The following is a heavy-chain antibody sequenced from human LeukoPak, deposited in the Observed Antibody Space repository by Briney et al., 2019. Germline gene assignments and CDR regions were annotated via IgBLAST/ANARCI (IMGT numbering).Heavy chain of an antibody. D-gene: IGHD1-26*01. V-gene: IGHV3-30*03. CDR2: ISSDGSRK. Sequence: PGGSLRLSCAASGFIFSGYGIHWVRQAPGKGLESVAVISSDGSRKEHSDSVKGRFNASRDNSKSTVYLQMNNVRPDDTAVYYCARDRRVGATWGGFYYYGMDVWGQGATVTVSS. J-gene: IGHJ6*02. CDR3: ARDRRVGATWGGFYYYGMDV. CDR1: GFIFSGYG.